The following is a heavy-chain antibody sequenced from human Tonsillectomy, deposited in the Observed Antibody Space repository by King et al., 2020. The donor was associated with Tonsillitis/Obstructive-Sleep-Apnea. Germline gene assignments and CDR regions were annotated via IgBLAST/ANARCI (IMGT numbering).Heavy chain of an antibody. J-gene: IGHJ4*02. D-gene: IGHD2-2*01. CDR3: AREARCSSTSCYGYFDY. CDR1: GYTFTSYG. V-gene: IGHV1-18*01. Sequence: VQLVESGAEVKKPGASVKVSCKASGYTFTSYGISWVRQAPGQGLEWLGWISPYNGNTYYAQKFQGRVTMTTDTSTITAYMELRSLRSDDTAVYYCAREARCSSTSCYGYFDYWGQGTLVTVSS. CDR2: ISPYNGNT.